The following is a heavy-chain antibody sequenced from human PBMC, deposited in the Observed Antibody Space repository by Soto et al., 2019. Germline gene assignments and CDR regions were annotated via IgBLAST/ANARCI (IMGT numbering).Heavy chain of an antibody. Sequence: VGSLRLSCAASGFTFSSYGMHWVRQAPGKGLEWVAVISYDGSNKYYADSVKGRFTISRDNSKNTLYLQMNSLRAEDTAAYYCAKDHSSSTAFDYWGQGTLVTVSS. J-gene: IGHJ4*02. CDR1: GFTFSSYG. D-gene: IGHD6-6*01. V-gene: IGHV3-30*18. CDR3: AKDHSSSTAFDY. CDR2: ISYDGSNK.